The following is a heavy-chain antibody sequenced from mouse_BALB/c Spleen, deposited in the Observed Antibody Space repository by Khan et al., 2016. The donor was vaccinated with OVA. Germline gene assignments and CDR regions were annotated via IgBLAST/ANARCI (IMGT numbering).Heavy chain of an antibody. J-gene: IGHJ2*01. CDR1: GYTFTNYT. CDR2: ISPSSGYT. V-gene: IGHV1-4*01. CDR3: VRIPVPPYFFDS. Sequence: QVQLQQSGAELARPGASVKMSCKASGYTFTNYTMHWVKQRPGQGLEWIGYISPSSGYTDYNQKFKDKATLTADKSSSTAYMQLTSLTSDDSAVXYCVRIPVPPYFFDSWGQGTTLTVSS.